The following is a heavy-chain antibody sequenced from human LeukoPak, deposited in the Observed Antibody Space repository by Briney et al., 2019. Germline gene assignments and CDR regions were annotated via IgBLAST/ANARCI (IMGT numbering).Heavy chain of an antibody. D-gene: IGHD3-9*01. CDR3: ARDLGYYDILTGYPYGMDV. J-gene: IGHJ6*02. Sequence: ASVKVSCKASGYSFTGYYIHWVRQAPGQGLEWMGRISPNSGGTNYAQKFQGRVTMTRDTSISTAYMEVSRLRSDDTAVYYCARDLGYYDILTGYPYGMDVWGQGTTVTVSS. CDR1: GYSFTGYY. V-gene: IGHV1-2*06. CDR2: ISPNSGGT.